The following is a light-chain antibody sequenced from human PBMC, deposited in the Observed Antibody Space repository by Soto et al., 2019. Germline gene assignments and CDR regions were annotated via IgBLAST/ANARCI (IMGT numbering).Light chain of an antibody. V-gene: IGKV4-1*01. Sequence: DIVMTQSPDSLAVALGETATINCKSSQSLLYSANKKNYLAWYQQKPGQPPKLLLYWASTRESGVPDRFNGGGSGTDFTLTISSLQAEDVAVYYCHQYYSLTPPWTFGQGIKVEV. CDR2: WAS. CDR1: QSLLYSANKKNY. J-gene: IGKJ1*01. CDR3: HQYYSLTPPWT.